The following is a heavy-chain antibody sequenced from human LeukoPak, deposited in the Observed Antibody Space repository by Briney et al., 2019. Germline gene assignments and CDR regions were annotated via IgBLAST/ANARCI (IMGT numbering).Heavy chain of an antibody. CDR1: GGSISSYY. Sequence: PSETLSLTCTVSGGSISSYYWSWIRQPPGKGLEWIGYIYYSGSTNYNPSLKRRVTISVDTSKNQFSLKLSSVTAADTAVYYCAREAGDFWSGPYYFDYWGQGTLVTVSS. V-gene: IGHV4-59*01. J-gene: IGHJ4*02. D-gene: IGHD3-3*01. CDR3: AREAGDFWSGPYYFDY. CDR2: IYYSGST.